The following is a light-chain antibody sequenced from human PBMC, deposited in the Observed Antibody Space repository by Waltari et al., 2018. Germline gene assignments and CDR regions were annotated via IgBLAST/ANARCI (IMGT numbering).Light chain of an antibody. CDR2: EDN. CDR1: SGNIATNY. CDR3: QSFDSSHVV. Sequence: FMLTQPHSVSESPGKTVTISCTRSSGNIATNYVPWYQQRPGSAPTKVIYEDNQRTSGVPDLFSGSIDSSSNSASLIISGLKAEDEADYYCQSFDSSHVVFGGGTKLTVL. J-gene: IGLJ2*01. V-gene: IGLV6-57*03.